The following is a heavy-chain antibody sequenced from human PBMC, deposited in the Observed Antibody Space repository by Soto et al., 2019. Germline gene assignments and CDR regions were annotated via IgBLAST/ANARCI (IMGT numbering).Heavy chain of an antibody. CDR1: GFTFSSYA. J-gene: IGHJ4*02. Sequence: EVQLLESGGGLVQPGGSLRLSCAASGFTFSSYAMSWVRQAPGKGLEWVSAISGSGGSTYYADSVKGRFTISRDNSKNTLYLQMNSLRAEDTAVYYCAKDNSGYYGSGSYIDYWGQGTLVTVSS. V-gene: IGHV3-23*01. D-gene: IGHD3-10*01. CDR2: ISGSGGST. CDR3: AKDNSGYYGSGSYIDY.